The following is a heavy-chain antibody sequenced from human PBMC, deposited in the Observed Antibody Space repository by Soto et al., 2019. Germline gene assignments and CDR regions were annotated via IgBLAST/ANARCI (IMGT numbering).Heavy chain of an antibody. Sequence: SETLSLTCTVSGDSMNTYHWSWIRQPAGKGLEWIGHVHSSGSTNYNPSLKSRVTMSVDTSKNQFSLRLMSVTAADTAVYYCARDQGVAAACITWFDPWGHGSRVTISS. D-gene: IGHD6-13*01. J-gene: IGHJ5*02. V-gene: IGHV4-4*07. CDR2: VHSSGST. CDR1: GDSMNTYH. CDR3: ARDQGVAAACITWFDP.